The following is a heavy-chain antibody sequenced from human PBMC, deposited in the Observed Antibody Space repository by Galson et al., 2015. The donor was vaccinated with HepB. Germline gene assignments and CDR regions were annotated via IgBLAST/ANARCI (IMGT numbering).Heavy chain of an antibody. J-gene: IGHJ4*02. CDR3: ARALGAPSRIDY. D-gene: IGHD2-2*01. V-gene: IGHV3-21*01. Sequence: SLRLSCAASGFTFSTYSMNWVRQAPGKGLEWVSSISSSGSYIYYADSMKGRFTISRDNAKNSLYLQMNSLRAEDTAVYYCARALGAPSRIDYWGQGTLVTVSS. CDR2: ISSSGSYI. CDR1: GFTFSTYS.